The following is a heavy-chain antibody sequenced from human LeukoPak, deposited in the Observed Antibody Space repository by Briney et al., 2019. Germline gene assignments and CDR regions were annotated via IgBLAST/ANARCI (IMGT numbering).Heavy chain of an antibody. CDR2: IIPIFGTA. D-gene: IGHD3-22*01. V-gene: IGHV1-69*05. Sequence: SVKVSCKASGGTFSSYAISWVRQAPGQGLEWMGGIIPIFGTANYAQKFQGRVTITTDESTSTAYMELSSLRSEDMAVYYCARGPYYDSMIFDYWGQGTLVTVSS. CDR3: ARGPYYDSMIFDY. CDR1: GGTFSSYA. J-gene: IGHJ4*02.